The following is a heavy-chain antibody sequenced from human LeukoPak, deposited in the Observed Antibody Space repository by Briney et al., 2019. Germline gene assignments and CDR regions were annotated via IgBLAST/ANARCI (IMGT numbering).Heavy chain of an antibody. Sequence: GGSLRLSCAASGFMFSSNWMSWVRLAPGKGLEWVANIKEDGTETYYVDSVKGRFTISRDNAKNSLYLRMNSLRVEDTAVYYCAKEGRSLQTYWGQGTLVTVSS. CDR2: IKEDGTET. CDR1: GFMFSSNW. V-gene: IGHV3-7*03. D-gene: IGHD5-24*01. J-gene: IGHJ4*02. CDR3: AKEGRSLQTY.